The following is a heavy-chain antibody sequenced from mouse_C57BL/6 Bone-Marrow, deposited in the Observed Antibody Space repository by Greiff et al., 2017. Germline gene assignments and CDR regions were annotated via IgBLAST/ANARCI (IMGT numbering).Heavy chain of an antibody. J-gene: IGHJ2*01. CDR1: GFTFSSYG. V-gene: IGHV5-6*01. Sequence: EVHLVESGGDLVKPGGSLKLSCAASGFTFSSYGMSWVRQTPDKRLEWVATISSGGSYTYYPDSVKGRFTISRDNAKNTLFLQMSSLKSEDTAMYCCARRGYYGLDYWGQGTTLTVSS. CDR3: ARRGYYGLDY. CDR2: ISSGGSYT. D-gene: IGHD1-1*01.